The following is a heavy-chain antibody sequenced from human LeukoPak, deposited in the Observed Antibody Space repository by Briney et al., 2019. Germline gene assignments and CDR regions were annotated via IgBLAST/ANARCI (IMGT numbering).Heavy chain of an antibody. V-gene: IGHV3-23*01. J-gene: IGHJ4*02. CDR1: GFTFSSYA. CDR3: AKAHTYYDILTGYDY. CDR2: ISGSGGST. D-gene: IGHD3-9*01. Sequence: GGSLRLSCAASGFTFSSYAMSWVRQAPGKGLEWVSAISGSGGSTYYADSVKGRFTISRDNSKNTLYLQMNSLRAEDTAVYYCAKAHTYYDILTGYDYWGQGTLVTVSS.